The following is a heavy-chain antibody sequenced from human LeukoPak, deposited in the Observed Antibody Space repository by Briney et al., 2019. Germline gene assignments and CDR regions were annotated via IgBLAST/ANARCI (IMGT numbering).Heavy chain of an antibody. Sequence: GGSLRLSCAASGLTFSNAWMSWVRQAPGKGLEWVGRIKSKTDGGTTDYAAPVKGRFTISRDDSKNTLYLQMNSLKTEDTAVYYCTTDLDSSHSYYWGQGTLVTVYS. D-gene: IGHD6-13*01. V-gene: IGHV3-15*01. CDR2: IKSKTDGGTT. CDR1: GLTFSNAW. CDR3: TTDLDSSHSYY. J-gene: IGHJ4*02.